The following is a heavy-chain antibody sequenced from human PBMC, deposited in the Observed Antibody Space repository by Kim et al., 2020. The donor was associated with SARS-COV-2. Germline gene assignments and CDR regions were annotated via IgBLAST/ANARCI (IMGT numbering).Heavy chain of an antibody. V-gene: IGHV6-1*01. D-gene: IGHD6-19*01. CDR3: AREGWLVGFDY. J-gene: IGHJ4*02. Sequence: DYARTVKSRVTINPNPSKNHCSLQLNSVTPEDTAVYYCAREGWLVGFDYWGQGTLVTVSS.